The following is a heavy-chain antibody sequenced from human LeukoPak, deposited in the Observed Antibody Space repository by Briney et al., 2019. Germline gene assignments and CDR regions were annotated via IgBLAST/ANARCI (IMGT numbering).Heavy chain of an antibody. J-gene: IGHJ4*02. Sequence: GGSLRLSCAASGFTFSNSGMSWVRQAPGKGLEWLSYISSSGSTIYYADSVKGRFTISRDKAKNTLYLQMNSLRDEDTAVYYCARISPYYYDSSPYCFDYWGQGTLVTVSS. V-gene: IGHV3-48*02. D-gene: IGHD3-22*01. CDR2: ISSSGSTI. CDR1: GFTFSNSG. CDR3: ARISPYYYDSSPYCFDY.